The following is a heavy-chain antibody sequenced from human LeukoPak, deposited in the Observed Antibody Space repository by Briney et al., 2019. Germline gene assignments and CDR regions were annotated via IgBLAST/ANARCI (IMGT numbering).Heavy chain of an antibody. Sequence: ASVKVSCKASGYTFTNYYIHWVRQAPGHGLECMGIINPSGGSTSYARKFQGRVTMTEDTSTDTAYMELSSLRSEDTAVYYCATLGYSGFGELAYYYYMDVWGKGTTVTISS. D-gene: IGHD3-10*01. CDR2: INPSGGST. CDR1: GYTFTNYY. V-gene: IGHV1-46*01. J-gene: IGHJ6*03. CDR3: ATLGYSGFGELAYYYYMDV.